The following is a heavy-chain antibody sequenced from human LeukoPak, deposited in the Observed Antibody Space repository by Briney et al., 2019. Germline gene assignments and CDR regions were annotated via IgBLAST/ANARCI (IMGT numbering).Heavy chain of an antibody. J-gene: IGHJ4*02. D-gene: IGHD2-8*01. CDR1: GGSFSGYY. CDR3: AGRTCTNGVCYMYGFDY. CDR2: INHSGST. V-gene: IGHV4-34*01. Sequence: SETLPLTCAVYGGSFSGYYWSWIRQPPGKGLEWIGEINHSGSTNYNPSLKSRVTISVDTSKNQFSLKLSSVTAADTAVYYCAGRTCTNGVCYMYGFDYWGQGTLATVSS.